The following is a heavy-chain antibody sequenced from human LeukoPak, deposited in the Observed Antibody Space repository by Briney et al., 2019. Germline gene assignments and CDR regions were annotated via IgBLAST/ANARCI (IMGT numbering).Heavy chain of an antibody. J-gene: IGHJ4*02. CDR3: TRGGATTYN. CDR2: IRSKAYGGTT. Sequence: GESLRLSCTASGFTFRDYAMSWFRQAPGKGLEWVGFIRSKAYGGTTEYAASVKGRFTISRDDSKSIAYLQMNSLKTEDTAVYYCTRGGATTYNWGQGTLVTVSS. V-gene: IGHV3-49*03. CDR1: GFTFRDYA. D-gene: IGHD1-26*01.